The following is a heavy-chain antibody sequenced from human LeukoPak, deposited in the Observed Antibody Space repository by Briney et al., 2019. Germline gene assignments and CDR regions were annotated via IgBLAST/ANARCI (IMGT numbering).Heavy chain of an antibody. Sequence: GGSLRLSCAASGFTLNNCFMRWVRQTPGKGLELVSAITPSGAYTNYADSVRGRFTISRDNSKNTLYLQMNSLRAEDTAVYYCARANDFWSGNWFDPWGQGTLVTVSS. CDR3: ARANDFWSGNWFDP. D-gene: IGHD3-3*01. CDR2: ITPSGAYT. V-gene: IGHV3-23*01. J-gene: IGHJ5*02. CDR1: GFTLNNCF.